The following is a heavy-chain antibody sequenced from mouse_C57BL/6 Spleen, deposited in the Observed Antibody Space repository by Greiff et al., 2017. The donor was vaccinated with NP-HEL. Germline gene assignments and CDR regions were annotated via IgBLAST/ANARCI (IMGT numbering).Heavy chain of an antibody. Sequence: EVQGVESGPELVKPGASVKIPCKASGYTFTDYNMDWVKQSHGKSLEWIGDINPNNGGTIYNQKFKGKATLTVDKSSSTAYMELRSLTSEDTAVYYCARVRDGYSYWYLDVWGTGTTVTVSS. J-gene: IGHJ1*03. V-gene: IGHV1-18*01. D-gene: IGHD2-3*01. CDR2: INPNNGGT. CDR1: GYTFTDYN. CDR3: ARVRDGYSYWYLDV.